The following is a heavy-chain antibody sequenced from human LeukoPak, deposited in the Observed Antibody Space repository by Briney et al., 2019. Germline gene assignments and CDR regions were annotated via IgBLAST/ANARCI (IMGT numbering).Heavy chain of an antibody. CDR2: IYTSGST. D-gene: IGHD3-10*01. CDR3: ASFPCPLYYYGPDAFDI. CDR1: GGTLSSYY. J-gene: IGHJ3*02. Sequence: SETLSLTCTVSGGTLSSYYWSWLRQPAGKGLEGIGRIYTSGSTNYNPSLTSRVNMSVDTSKNQVSQKLSSVAALDTRVCYCASFPCPLYYYGPDAFDIWPQGTMVTVSS. V-gene: IGHV4-4*07.